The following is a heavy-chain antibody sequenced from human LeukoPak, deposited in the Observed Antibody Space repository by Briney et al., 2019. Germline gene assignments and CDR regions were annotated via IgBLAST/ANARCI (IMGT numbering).Heavy chain of an antibody. Sequence: PGGSLRLSCAASGFTFSSYAMSWVRQAPGKGLEWVSAISSSSSYIYYADSVKGRFTISRDNAKNSLYLQMNSLRAEDTAVYYCARDGTGDHRLDYWGQGTLVTVSS. D-gene: IGHD7-27*01. V-gene: IGHV3-21*01. CDR1: GFTFSSYA. J-gene: IGHJ4*02. CDR2: ISSSSSYI. CDR3: ARDGTGDHRLDY.